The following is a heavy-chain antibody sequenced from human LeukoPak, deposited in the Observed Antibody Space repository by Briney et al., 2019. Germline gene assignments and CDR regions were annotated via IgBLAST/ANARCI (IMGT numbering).Heavy chain of an antibody. J-gene: IGHJ5*02. CDR3: ARRNPSIWFGRWRYNWFDP. D-gene: IGHD3-10*01. Sequence: SETLSLTCAVYGGSFSGYYWSWIRQPPGKGLEWIGEINHSRSTNYNPSLKSRVTISVDTSKNQFSLKLSSVTAADTAVYYCARRNPSIWFGRWRYNWFDPWGQGTLVTVSS. CDR1: GGSFSGYY. CDR2: INHSRST. V-gene: IGHV4-34*01.